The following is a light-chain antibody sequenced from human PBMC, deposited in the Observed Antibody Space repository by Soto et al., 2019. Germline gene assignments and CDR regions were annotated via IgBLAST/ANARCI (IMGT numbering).Light chain of an antibody. J-gene: IGKJ4*01. Sequence: PGERTTLSCRASQSVSSSLAWYQQKPGQAPRLLIYDASNRATGIPARFSGSGSGTDFTLTINSLEPEDFAVYYGQHRSSWPLTFGGGTKVEIK. CDR3: QHRSSWPLT. V-gene: IGKV3-11*01. CDR2: DAS. CDR1: QSVSSS.